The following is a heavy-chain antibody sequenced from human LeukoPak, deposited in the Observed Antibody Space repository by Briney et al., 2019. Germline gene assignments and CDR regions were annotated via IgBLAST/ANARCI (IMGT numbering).Heavy chain of an antibody. CDR2: IKPDGSEK. J-gene: IGHJ4*02. CDR1: GFTFSSFW. CDR3: ARDRDGYPY. D-gene: IGHD3-22*01. Sequence: GGSPRLSCAASGFTFSSFWMSWVRQAPGKGLEWVANIKPDGSEKNYVDSVKGRFTVSRDNPKNSVYLQMNSLRAEDTAVYYCARDRDGYPYWGQGTLVTVSS. V-gene: IGHV3-7*01.